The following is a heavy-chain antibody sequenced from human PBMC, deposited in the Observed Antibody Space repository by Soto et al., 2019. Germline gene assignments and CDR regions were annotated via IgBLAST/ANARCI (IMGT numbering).Heavy chain of an antibody. CDR2: IIPFFRAT. Sequence: SVKVSCKASGDTFSSQAFSWVRLAPGQGLEWMGVIIPFFRATNYAQKFQGRITITADESTSTVYMELSSLRSDDTAVYYCARDVSLNYYDGTYYYYAMDVWGQGTTVTVSS. CDR3: ARDVSLNYYDGTYYYYAMDV. CDR1: GDTFSSQA. D-gene: IGHD3-22*01. V-gene: IGHV1-69*13. J-gene: IGHJ6*02.